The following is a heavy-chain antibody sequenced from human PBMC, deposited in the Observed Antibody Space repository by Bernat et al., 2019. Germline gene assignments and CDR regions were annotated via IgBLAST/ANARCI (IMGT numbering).Heavy chain of an antibody. D-gene: IGHD5-12*01. V-gene: IGHV4-39*01. CDR1: GISITSSSSY. Sequence: QLQLQESGPGLVKPSETLSLTCTVSGISITSSSSYWGWIRQPPGKRLEWIGAIYYSGTTYYNPSLKSRVTMSVDASSNQFSLKVNALTAADTAVYYCARHLRQSGNTPDYWGRGTLVTVSS. J-gene: IGHJ4*02. CDR3: ARHLRQSGNTPDY. CDR2: IYYSGTT.